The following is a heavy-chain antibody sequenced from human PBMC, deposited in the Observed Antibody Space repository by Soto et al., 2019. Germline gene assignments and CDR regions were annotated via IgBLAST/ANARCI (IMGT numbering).Heavy chain of an antibody. V-gene: IGHV3-66*01. CDR2: IYSGGST. CDR3: ARDPWAADY. CDR1: GFTVSTKY. D-gene: IGHD3-16*01. J-gene: IGHJ4*02. Sequence: EVQSVESGGGLVQPGGSLRLSCAASGFTVSTKYMSWVRQAPGKGLEWVSVIYSGGSTFYADSVRGRFTISRDNSENTVNLQMNSLRAEDTAVYYCARDPWAADYWGQGTLVTVSS.